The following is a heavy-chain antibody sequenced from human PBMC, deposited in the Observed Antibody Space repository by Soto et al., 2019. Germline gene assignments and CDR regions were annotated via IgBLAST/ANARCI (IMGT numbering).Heavy chain of an antibody. CDR1: GGTFSSYA. Sequence: SVKVSCKASGGTFSSYAISWVRQAPGQGLEWMGGIIPIFGTANYAQKFQGRVTITADESTSTAYMELSSLRSEDTAVYYCARGPGVQQLVPFDCWYWGQGTLVTVSS. CDR2: IIPIFGTA. V-gene: IGHV1-69*13. CDR3: ARGPGVQQLVPFDCWY. D-gene: IGHD6-13*01. J-gene: IGHJ4*02.